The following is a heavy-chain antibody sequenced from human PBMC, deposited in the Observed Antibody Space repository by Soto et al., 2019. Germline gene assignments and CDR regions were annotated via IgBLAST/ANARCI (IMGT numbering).Heavy chain of an antibody. CDR1: GGSISSGGYY. V-gene: IGHV4-31*03. Sequence: TLSLTCTVSGGSISSGGYYWSWIRQHPGKGLEWIGYIYYSGSTYYNPSLKSRVTISVDTSKNQFSLKLSSVTAADTAVYYCARIRTYYYDSSGYYDYWGQGTLVTVSS. D-gene: IGHD3-22*01. CDR3: ARIRTYYYDSSGYYDY. CDR2: IYYSGST. J-gene: IGHJ4*02.